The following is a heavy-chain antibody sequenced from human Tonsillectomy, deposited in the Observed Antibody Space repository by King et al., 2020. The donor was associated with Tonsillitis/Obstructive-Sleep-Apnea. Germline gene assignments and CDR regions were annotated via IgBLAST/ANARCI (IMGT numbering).Heavy chain of an antibody. D-gene: IGHD7-27*01. V-gene: IGHV3-30*18. Sequence: VQLVESGGGVVQPGRSLRLSCAASGFTFSSYGMHWVRQAPGKGLEWVAVLSYDGSNKYYADSVKGRFTISRDNSKKTLYLQMNSLRAEDTAVYYCAKARGWGNYYSYGMDVWGQGTTVTVS. CDR2: LSYDGSNK. CDR1: GFTFSSYG. CDR3: AKARGWGNYYSYGMDV. J-gene: IGHJ6*02.